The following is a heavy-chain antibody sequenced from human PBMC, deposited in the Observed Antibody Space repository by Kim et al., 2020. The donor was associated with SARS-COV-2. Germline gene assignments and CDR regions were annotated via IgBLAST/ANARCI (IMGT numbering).Heavy chain of an antibody. J-gene: IGHJ6*03. CDR2: INPDSGGT. CDR3: ARVDYSYMDV. V-gene: IGHV1-2*06. CDR1: GYSFTSYY. Sequence: ASVKVSCKASGYSFTSYYMHWVRQAPGQGLEWMGRINPDSGGTEFAQQFQGRVTMTRDTPISTAYMELSSLTSDDTAVYYCARVDYSYMDVWGTGTTVTVSS.